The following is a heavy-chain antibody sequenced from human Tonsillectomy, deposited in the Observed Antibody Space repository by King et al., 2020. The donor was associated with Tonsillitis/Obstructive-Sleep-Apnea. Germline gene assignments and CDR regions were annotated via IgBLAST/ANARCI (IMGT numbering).Heavy chain of an antibody. V-gene: IGHV1-46*01. J-gene: IGHJ4*02. CDR3: VRDDKDGRHLDY. D-gene: IGHD2-15*01. CDR1: GYTFTTNY. Sequence: VQLVESGAEVKKPGASVKVSCKASGYTFTTNYVHWVRQAPGQELEWMGIINPSDGITTYAQKFQGRVTMTRDTSTSTVNMELSSLRVEDTAVYYCVRDDKDGRHLDYWGQGSLVSVSS. CDR2: INPSDGIT.